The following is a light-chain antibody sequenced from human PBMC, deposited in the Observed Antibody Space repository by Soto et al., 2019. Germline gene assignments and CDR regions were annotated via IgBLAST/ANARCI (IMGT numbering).Light chain of an antibody. V-gene: IGKV3-20*01. J-gene: IGKJ2*01. CDR3: QQYGSSPPYT. CDR1: QSVSSSY. Sequence: EIVLTQSPGTLSLSPGERATLSCRASQSVSSSYLAWYQQKPGQAPRPLIYGASSRATGIPDRFSGSGSGTDFTLTISRLEPEDFAMYYCQQYGSSPPYTFGQGTKREIK. CDR2: GAS.